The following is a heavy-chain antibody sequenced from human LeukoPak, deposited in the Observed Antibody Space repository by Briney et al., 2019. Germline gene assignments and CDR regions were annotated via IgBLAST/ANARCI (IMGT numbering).Heavy chain of an antibody. CDR3: ARGIVGVNFDY. D-gene: IGHD1-26*01. CDR2: INHSGST. CDR1: GGSISSSSYY. V-gene: IGHV4-39*07. Sequence: PSETLSLTCTVSGGSISSSSYYWGWIRQPPGKGLEWIGEINHSGSTNYNPSLKSRVTISVDTSKNQFSLKLSSVTAADTAVYYCARGIVGVNFDYWGQGTLVTVSS. J-gene: IGHJ4*02.